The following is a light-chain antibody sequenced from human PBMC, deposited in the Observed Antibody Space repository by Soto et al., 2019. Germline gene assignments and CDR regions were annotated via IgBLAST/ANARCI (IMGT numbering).Light chain of an antibody. CDR3: QQCGGSPLFS. V-gene: IGKV3-20*01. CDR2: TTS. Sequence: EIVLTQSPDTLSLSPGERATLSCTASESVTSSCSAWYQRKPGQAPRLLIHTTSTRATDIPDRFSGSGSGTDFTLTISRLEPEDFAVYYCQQCGGSPLFSFGPGTKVDIK. CDR1: ESVTSSC. J-gene: IGKJ3*01.